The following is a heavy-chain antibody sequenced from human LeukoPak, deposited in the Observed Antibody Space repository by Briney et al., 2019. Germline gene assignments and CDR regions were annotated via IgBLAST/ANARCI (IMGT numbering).Heavy chain of an antibody. Sequence: PSEPLSLTSTVSVGSISSGDYYGSWIRQPPGKGLVCSGYIYYSGSTYYNPSLKSRVTISVDTSKNQFSLKLSSVTAADTAVYHCAREAAYGDSNMDVWGRGTTVTVSS. J-gene: IGHJ6*02. D-gene: IGHD4-17*01. V-gene: IGHV4-30-4*01. CDR1: VGSISSGDYY. CDR3: AREAAYGDSNMDV. CDR2: IYYSGST.